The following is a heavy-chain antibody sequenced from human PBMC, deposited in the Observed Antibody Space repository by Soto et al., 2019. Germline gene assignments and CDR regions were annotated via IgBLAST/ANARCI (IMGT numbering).Heavy chain of an antibody. CDR1: GFTFSDYY. J-gene: IGHJ4*02. CDR2: ITSSGSAI. V-gene: IGHV3-11*01. D-gene: IGHD5-18*01. Sequence: VQLVDSGGGLVKPGGSLRLSCAASGFTFSDYYMTWIRQAPGQGLEGVSYITSSGSAIYYADSVKGRFTNSRDNAKHSLYLQMNSLRAEDTAVYYCARDPIDTTLVGYFDYWGQGTLVTVSS. CDR3: ARDPIDTTLVGYFDY.